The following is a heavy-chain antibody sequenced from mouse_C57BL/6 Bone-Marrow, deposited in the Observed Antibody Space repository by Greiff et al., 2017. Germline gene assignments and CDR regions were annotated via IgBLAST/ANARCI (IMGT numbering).Heavy chain of an antibody. CDR1: GFTFSDYG. V-gene: IGHV5-15*01. D-gene: IGHD4-1*01. J-gene: IGHJ3*01. CDR2: ISNLAYSI. Sequence: EVQLVESGGGLVQPGGSLKLSCAASGFTFSDYGMAWVRQAPRKGPEWVAFISNLAYSIYYADTVTGRFTISRENAKNTLYLEMSSLRSEDTAMYYCASLTPGGFAYWGQGTLVTVSA. CDR3: ASLTPGGFAY.